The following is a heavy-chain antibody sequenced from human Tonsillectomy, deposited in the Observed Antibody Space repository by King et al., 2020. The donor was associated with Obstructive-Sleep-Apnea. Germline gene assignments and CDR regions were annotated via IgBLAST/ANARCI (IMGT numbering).Heavy chain of an antibody. CDR1: GGSISSTNW. Sequence: QLQESSPGLVKPSGTLSLTCAVSGGSISSTNWWSWVRQPPGKGLEWIGEIYHSGSTNYNPSLKSRVTISVDESKNQFSLKLTSVTAADTAVYYCARTGNVDYDRSGVPHNWFDPWGQGTLVTVSS. J-gene: IGHJ5*02. CDR3: ARTGNVDYDRSGVPHNWFDP. D-gene: IGHD3-22*01. CDR2: IYHSGST. V-gene: IGHV4-4*02.